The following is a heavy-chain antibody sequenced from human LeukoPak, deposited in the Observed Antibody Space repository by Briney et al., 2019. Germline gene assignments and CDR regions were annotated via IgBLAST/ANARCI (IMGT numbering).Heavy chain of an antibody. D-gene: IGHD6-6*01. CDR1: GGSISSGSYY. CDR3: AREYSSSSSVEFDY. V-gene: IGHV4-61*02. CDR2: IYTSGST. Sequence: PSETLSLTCTVSGGSISSGSYYWSWIRQPAGKGLEWIGRIYTSGSTNYNPSLKSRVTISVDTSKNQFSLKLSSVTAADTAVYYCAREYSSSSSVEFDYWGQGTLVTVSS. J-gene: IGHJ4*02.